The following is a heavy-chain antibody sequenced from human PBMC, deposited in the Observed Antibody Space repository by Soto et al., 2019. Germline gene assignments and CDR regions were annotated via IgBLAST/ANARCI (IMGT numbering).Heavy chain of an antibody. CDR2: INPNSGGT. Sequence: ASVKVSCKASGYTFTGYYMHWVRQAPGQGLEWMGWINPNSGGTNYARKFQGWVTMTRDTSISTAYMELSRLRSDNTAVYYCAKSMYYYDSSGYYGDAFDIWSQGTMVTVSS. D-gene: IGHD3-22*01. CDR3: AKSMYYYDSSGYYGDAFDI. CDR1: GYTFTGYY. V-gene: IGHV1-2*04. J-gene: IGHJ3*02.